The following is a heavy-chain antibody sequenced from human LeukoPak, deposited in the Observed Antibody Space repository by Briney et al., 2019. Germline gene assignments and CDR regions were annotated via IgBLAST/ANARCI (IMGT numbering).Heavy chain of an antibody. J-gene: IGHJ5*02. Sequence: SETLSLTCSVSGDSIRNYYWSWIRQSPGKGLEWIGYVDKSGSTNYNPSFKSRVIVSSDTSRNESSLNLNSVTAADTAIYYCARGGSSCYGCHNWFDPWGQGTRVTVSS. CDR2: VDKSGST. CDR3: ARGGSSCYGCHNWFDP. CDR1: GDSIRNYY. D-gene: IGHD2-2*01. V-gene: IGHV4-59*01.